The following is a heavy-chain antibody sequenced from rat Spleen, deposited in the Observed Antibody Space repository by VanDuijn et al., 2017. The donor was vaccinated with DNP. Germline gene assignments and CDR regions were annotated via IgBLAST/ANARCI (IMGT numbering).Heavy chain of an antibody. Sequence: EVLLVESDGGLVQPGRSLKLSCAVSGFTFSDYYMAWVRQAPAKGLEWVATISYNGGTPYYRDSVKGRFTISRDNAQSTLSLQMDSLRSEDTATYYCARHRTMMPYDYAMDAWGQGASVTVSS. D-gene: IGHD1-12*01. CDR3: ARHRTMMPYDYAMDA. CDR2: ISYNGGTP. V-gene: IGHV5-7*01. J-gene: IGHJ4*01. CDR1: GFTFSDYY.